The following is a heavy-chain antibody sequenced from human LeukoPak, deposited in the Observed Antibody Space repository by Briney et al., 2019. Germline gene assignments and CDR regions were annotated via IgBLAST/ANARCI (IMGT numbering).Heavy chain of an antibody. Sequence: KPSETLSLTCTVSGGSISSYYWSWIRQPPGKGLEWIGYIYYSGSTNYNPSLKSRVTISVDTSKNQFSLKLSSVTAADTAVYYCARQIGGSISELLGLWFDPWGQGTLVTVSS. D-gene: IGHD1-26*01. CDR1: GGSISSYY. CDR2: IYYSGST. J-gene: IGHJ5*02. V-gene: IGHV4-59*08. CDR3: ARQIGGSISELLGLWFDP.